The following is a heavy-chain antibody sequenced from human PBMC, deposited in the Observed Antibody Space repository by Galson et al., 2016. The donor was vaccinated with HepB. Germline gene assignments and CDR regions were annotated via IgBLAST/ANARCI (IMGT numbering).Heavy chain of an antibody. Sequence: SLRLSCAASGFTFETSFETYAIHWVRQAPGQGLAWVGVISYDGSDDYSSDSVKCRFTISRDNSRNTLYLQMKSLRAEDTAVFYCAKERVPLGSGSYFYYGLDVWGQGTTVTVS. J-gene: IGHJ6*02. D-gene: IGHD3-10*01. CDR3: AKERVPLGSGSYFYYGLDV. V-gene: IGHV3-30*18. CDR1: GFTFETSFETYA. CDR2: ISYDGSDD.